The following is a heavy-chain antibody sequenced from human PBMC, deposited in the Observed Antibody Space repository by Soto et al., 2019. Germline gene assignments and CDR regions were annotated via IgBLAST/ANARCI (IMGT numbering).Heavy chain of an antibody. CDR3: AKDQGWRYGDYGNFDY. Sequence: PGGSLRLSCAASGFTFSSYAMSWVRQAPGKGLEWVSTISGSGGSTYFADSVKGRFTISRDNSKNTLYLQMNSLRAEDTAVYYCAKDQGWRYGDYGNFDYWGQGTLVTVPS. V-gene: IGHV3-23*01. D-gene: IGHD4-17*01. CDR2: ISGSGGST. CDR1: GFTFSSYA. J-gene: IGHJ4*02.